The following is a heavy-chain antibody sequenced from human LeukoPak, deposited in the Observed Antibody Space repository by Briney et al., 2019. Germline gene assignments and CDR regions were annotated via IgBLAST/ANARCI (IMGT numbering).Heavy chain of an antibody. CDR1: GFTFSSFA. V-gene: IGHV3-23*01. D-gene: IGHD3-3*01. Sequence: GGSLRLSCAASGFTFSSFAMSWVRQAPATGLEWVSGISGTGGTTYYADFVKGRFTISRDNSKNTLYLQMNSLRDEDTAVYYCAKDKQFLEHLFDYWGQGSLVAVSP. J-gene: IGHJ4*02. CDR3: AKDKQFLEHLFDY. CDR2: ISGTGGTT.